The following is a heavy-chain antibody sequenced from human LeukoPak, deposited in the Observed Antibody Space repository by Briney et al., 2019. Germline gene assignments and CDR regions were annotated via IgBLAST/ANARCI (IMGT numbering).Heavy chain of an antibody. CDR1: GFTFDDYA. D-gene: IGHD2-2*01. V-gene: IGHV3-9*01. Sequence: PGGSLRLSCAASGFTFDDYAMHWVRQAPGKGLEWVSGISWNSGSIDYADSVKGRFTISRDNAKNSLYLQMNSLRAEDTAVYYCARDCSSTSCYVYWGQGTLVTVSS. CDR2: ISWNSGSI. CDR3: ARDCSSTSCYVY. J-gene: IGHJ4*02.